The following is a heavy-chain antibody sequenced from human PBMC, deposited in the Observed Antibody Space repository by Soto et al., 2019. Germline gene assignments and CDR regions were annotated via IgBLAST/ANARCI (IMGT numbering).Heavy chain of an antibody. CDR3: ARDTHYDYVWWSYRYTTDVLDV. D-gene: IGHD3-16*02. J-gene: IGHJ6*02. CDR2: INAGNGNT. CDR1: GYTLISCG. V-gene: IGHV1-3*01. Sequence: ASVKVSCKASGYTLISCGISWVRQAPGQRLEWMGWINAGNGNTKYSQKFQGRVAITRDTSASTAYMELSSLRSEDTAVYYCARDTHYDYVWWSYRYTTDVLDVRGQGTTVTVSS.